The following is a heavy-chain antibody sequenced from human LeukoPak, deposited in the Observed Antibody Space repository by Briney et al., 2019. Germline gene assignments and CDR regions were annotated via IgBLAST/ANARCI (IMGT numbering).Heavy chain of an antibody. Sequence: SVKVSCKASGGTFSSYAISWVRQAPGQGLEWMGGIIPIFGTANYAQKFQGRVTMTRDTSISTAYMELSRLRSDDTAVYYCAMSGYDYYYFDYWGQGTLVTVSS. V-gene: IGHV1-69*05. D-gene: IGHD5-12*01. CDR2: IIPIFGTA. CDR3: AMSGYDYYYFDY. J-gene: IGHJ4*02. CDR1: GGTFSSYA.